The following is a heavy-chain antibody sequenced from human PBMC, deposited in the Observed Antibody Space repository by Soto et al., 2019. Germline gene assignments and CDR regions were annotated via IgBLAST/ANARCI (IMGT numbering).Heavy chain of an antibody. D-gene: IGHD1-26*01. V-gene: IGHV6-1*01. CDR2: TYYRSKWYN. Sequence: SQTLSLTCAISGDSVSSNSAAWNWIRQSPSRGLEWLGRTYYRSKWYNDYAVAVKSLITINLDTSKNQFSLQLNSVTPKNTAVYYRARDGRGIVGTTTHYYHGMDVWGQGTTVTVSS. J-gene: IGHJ6*02. CDR1: GDSVSSNSAA. CDR3: ARDGRGIVGTTTHYYHGMDV.